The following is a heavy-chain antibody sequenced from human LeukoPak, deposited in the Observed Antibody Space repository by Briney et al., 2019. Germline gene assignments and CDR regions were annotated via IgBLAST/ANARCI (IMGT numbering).Heavy chain of an antibody. V-gene: IGHV3-21*01. CDR2: ISSSSSYI. J-gene: IGHJ4*02. CDR3: ARTMGGILRFLEWLSKFDY. D-gene: IGHD3-3*01. Sequence: GSLRLSCAASGFTFSSYSMNWVRQAPGKGLEWVSSISSSSSYIYYADSVKGRFTISRDNAKNSLYLQTNSLRAEDTAVYYCARTMGGILRFLEWLSKFDYWGQGTLVTVSS. CDR1: GFTFSSYS.